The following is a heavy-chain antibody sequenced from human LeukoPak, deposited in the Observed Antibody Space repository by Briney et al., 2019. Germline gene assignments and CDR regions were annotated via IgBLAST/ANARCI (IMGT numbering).Heavy chain of an antibody. CDR3: ARDKIVGPTTLDY. D-gene: IGHD1-26*01. J-gene: IGHJ4*02. CDR2: ISWNSGSI. V-gene: IGHV3-9*01. CDR1: GFTFDDYA. Sequence: PGRSLRLSCAASGFTFDDYAMHWVRQAPGKGLEWVSGISWNSGSIGYADSVKGRFTISRDNAKNSLYLQMNSLRADDTAIYYCARDKIVGPTTLDYWGQGTLVTVSS.